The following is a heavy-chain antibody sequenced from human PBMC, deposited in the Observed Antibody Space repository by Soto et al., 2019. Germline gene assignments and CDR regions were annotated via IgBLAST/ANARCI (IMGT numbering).Heavy chain of an antibody. CDR2: ISGGGGST. CDR3: AVSPTRWFGDIKSVYGTDL. Sequence: GGSLRLSCATSGFTFSHYAMSWVRQAPGKGLEWVSGISGGGGSTYYADSVKGRFTISRDNSKNTLFLQMNSLRAEDSAVYYCAVSPTRWFGDIKSVYGTDLWGKGTTVTVSS. D-gene: IGHD3-10*01. CDR1: GFTFSHYA. V-gene: IGHV3-23*01. J-gene: IGHJ6*04.